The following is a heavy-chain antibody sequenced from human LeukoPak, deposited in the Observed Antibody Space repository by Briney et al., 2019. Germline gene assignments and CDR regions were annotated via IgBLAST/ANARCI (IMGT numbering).Heavy chain of an antibody. D-gene: IGHD5-24*01. V-gene: IGHV3-21*01. Sequence: GGSLRLSCAASGFTFSSYTINWVRQAPGKGLQWVSSISGSGSYIYYAGSVKGRFTVSRDNAKNSLSLQMNSLRAEDTAVYYCARDQDDYTPLGYWGQGTLVTVSS. CDR2: ISGSGSYI. CDR3: ARDQDDYTPLGY. J-gene: IGHJ4*02. CDR1: GFTFSSYT.